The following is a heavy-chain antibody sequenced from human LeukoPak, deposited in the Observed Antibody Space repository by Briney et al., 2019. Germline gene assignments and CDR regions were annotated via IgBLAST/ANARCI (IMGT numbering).Heavy chain of an antibody. D-gene: IGHD6-19*01. CDR2: ISAYNGNT. CDR3: AKGDSTGWSLTPGFDY. V-gene: IGHV1-18*01. CDR1: GYTFTSYG. J-gene: IGHJ4*02. Sequence: ASVKVSCKASGYTFTSYGISWVRQAPGQGLEWMGWISAYNGNTNYAQKLQGRVTMTTDTSTSTAYMELRSLRSDDTAVYYCAKGDSTGWSLTPGFDYWGQGTLVTVSS.